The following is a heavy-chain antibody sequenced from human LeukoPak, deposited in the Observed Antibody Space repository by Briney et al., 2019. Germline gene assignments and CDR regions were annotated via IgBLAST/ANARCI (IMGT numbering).Heavy chain of an antibody. CDR2: ICSSGSAI. CDR1: GFTFSSYG. Sequence: GGSLRLSCAASGFTFSSYGMHWVRQAPGKGLEWVSYICSSGSAIHYADSVKGRFTISRDNVKNSLYLQMNSLRVEDTAVYYCARETTVATGDFDYWGQGTLVTVSS. D-gene: IGHD4-23*01. CDR3: ARETTVATGDFDY. V-gene: IGHV3-48*04. J-gene: IGHJ4*02.